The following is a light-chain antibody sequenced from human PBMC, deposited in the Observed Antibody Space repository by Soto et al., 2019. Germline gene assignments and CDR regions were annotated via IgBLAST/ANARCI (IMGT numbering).Light chain of an antibody. Sequence: EIVMTQSPGTLSVSPGERATLACRASRGVITNLAWYQQKPGQAPRLLIYGASSRATGIPDRFSGSGSGTDFTLTISRLEPEDFAVYYCQQHGISPLTFGGGTKVDIK. V-gene: IGKV3-20*01. CDR3: QQHGISPLT. J-gene: IGKJ4*01. CDR1: RGVITN. CDR2: GAS.